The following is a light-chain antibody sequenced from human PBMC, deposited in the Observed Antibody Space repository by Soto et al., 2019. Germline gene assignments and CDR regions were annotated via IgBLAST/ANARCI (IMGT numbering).Light chain of an antibody. Sequence: DTVMTQSPLSLPVTPGEPASISCRSSQSLLHSNGYNYLDWYLQRPGQSPQLLIYLGSNRASGVPDRFSGSGSGTDFTLKISGVEAEDVGVYYCMQALQTPWTFGQGTKVEIK. CDR2: LGS. J-gene: IGKJ1*01. CDR1: QSLLHSNGYNY. CDR3: MQALQTPWT. V-gene: IGKV2-28*01.